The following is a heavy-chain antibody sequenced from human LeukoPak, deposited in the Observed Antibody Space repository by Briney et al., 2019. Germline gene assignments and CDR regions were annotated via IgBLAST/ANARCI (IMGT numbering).Heavy chain of an antibody. CDR2: IKQDESEK. J-gene: IGHJ6*03. D-gene: IGHD5-18*01. V-gene: IGHV3-7*01. CDR3: ARGSGYSYGPKDPYYYYYMDV. Sequence: GGSLRLSCAASGFTFSSYWMSWVRQAPGKGLEWVAIIKQDESEKYYVDSVKGRFTISRDNAKNSVYLQMNSLRAEDTAVYYCARGSGYSYGPKDPYYYYYMDVWGKGTTVTISS. CDR1: GFTFSSYW.